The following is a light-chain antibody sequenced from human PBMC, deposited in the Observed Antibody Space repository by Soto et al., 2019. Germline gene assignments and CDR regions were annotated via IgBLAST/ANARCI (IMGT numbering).Light chain of an antibody. CDR2: GNT. CDR1: SSNIGSTYD. V-gene: IGLV1-40*01. J-gene: IGLJ1*01. Sequence: QSVLTQPPSVSGAPGQRVTISCTGSSSNIGSTYDVQWYQQLPGTAPKLLIHGNTNRPSGVPDRFSVSKSGTSASLDITGFQADDEADYYCQSYDYSLSAHYVFGTGTKLTVL. CDR3: QSYDYSLSAHYV.